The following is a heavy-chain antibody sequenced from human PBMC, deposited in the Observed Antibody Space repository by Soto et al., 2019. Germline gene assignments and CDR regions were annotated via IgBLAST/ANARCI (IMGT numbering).Heavy chain of an antibody. CDR3: AKDVERITIFGVVTARGYFDY. CDR1: GFTFSSYA. J-gene: IGHJ4*02. V-gene: IGHV3-23*01. Sequence: GGSLRLSCAASGFTFSSYAMSWVRQAPGKGLEWVSAISGSGGSTYYADSVKGRFTNSRDNSKNTLYLQMNSLRAEDTAVYYCAKDVERITIFGVVTARGYFDYGGQGTLVTVSS. CDR2: ISGSGGST. D-gene: IGHD3-3*01.